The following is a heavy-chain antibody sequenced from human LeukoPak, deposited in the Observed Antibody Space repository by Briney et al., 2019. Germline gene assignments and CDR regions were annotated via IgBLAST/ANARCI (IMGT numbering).Heavy chain of an antibody. D-gene: IGHD4-17*01. CDR1: GYTISSGYY. J-gene: IGHJ4*02. V-gene: IGHV4-61*02. CDR3: ARLPTVTFFDY. Sequence: SETLSLTCTVSGYTISSGYYWGWIRQSAGKGLEWIGRINTSGDTSYKPSIRSRVTISVDTSKNQFSLKLSTVTAADTAVYYCARLPTVTFFDYWGQGTLVTVSS. CDR2: INTSGDT.